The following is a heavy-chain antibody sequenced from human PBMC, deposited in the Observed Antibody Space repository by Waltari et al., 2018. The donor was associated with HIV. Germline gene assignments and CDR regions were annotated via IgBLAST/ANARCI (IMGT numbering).Heavy chain of an antibody. V-gene: IGHV3-30*02. CDR1: EFPFSSYG. CDR2: IRHDGSNK. D-gene: IGHD3-3*01. CDR3: AKELRFLSRYFGMDV. Sequence: QVQLVESGGGVVQPGGSLRLSCAASEFPFSSYGMHWVRQAPGKGLEWVAFIRHDGSNKDYADSVKGRFTITRDNPKNTLYLQMNSLRAEDTAMYYCAKELRFLSRYFGMDVWGQGTTVTVSS. J-gene: IGHJ6*02.